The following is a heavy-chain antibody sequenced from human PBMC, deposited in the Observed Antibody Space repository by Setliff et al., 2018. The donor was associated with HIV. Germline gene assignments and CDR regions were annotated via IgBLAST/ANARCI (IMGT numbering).Heavy chain of an antibody. V-gene: IGHV1-46*01. D-gene: IGHD3-22*01. CDR3: VRGMASYDSSGYSIPYYFDY. Sequence: ASVKVSCKASGYSFTNYYMNWVRQAPGQGLEWMGIINPSGGGTTYAQKFQGRVTMTRDTSTDTLYMDLSSLTSEDTAVYYCVRGMASYDSSGYSIPYYFDYWGQGTLVTVSS. CDR1: GYSFTNYY. J-gene: IGHJ4*02. CDR2: INPSGGGT.